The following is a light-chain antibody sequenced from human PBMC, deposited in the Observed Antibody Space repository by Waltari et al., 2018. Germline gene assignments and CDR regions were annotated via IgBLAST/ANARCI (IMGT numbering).Light chain of an antibody. CDR1: STDVGYSKY. CDR2: DVS. Sequence: QSALTQSASVSGSPGQSITISCTGTSTDVGYSKYVSWYQQHPGKAPKLMIYDVSNRPSGVSNRFSGSKSGNTASLTISGLQAEDEADYYCSSYTTSSTVLFGGGTKVTVL. CDR3: SSYTTSSTVL. V-gene: IGLV2-14*01. J-gene: IGLJ2*01.